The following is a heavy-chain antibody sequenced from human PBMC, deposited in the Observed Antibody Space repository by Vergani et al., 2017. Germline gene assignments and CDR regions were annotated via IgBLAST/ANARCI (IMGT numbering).Heavy chain of an antibody. CDR1: GFTFADYT. CDR2: SSWIVGHI. CDR3: ERGMGYCMDV. J-gene: IGHJ6*03. V-gene: IGHV3-9*01. Sequence: DVQLVASGGGLVRPGKSLELSCEASGFTFADYTMHWVRQAPGKGLEWVAGSSWIVGHIGYADSVKGRFTISRDDAKNSLTLQMSSLRPEDTAVYYCERGMGYCMDVWGKGATVTVSS. D-gene: IGHD2-8*01.